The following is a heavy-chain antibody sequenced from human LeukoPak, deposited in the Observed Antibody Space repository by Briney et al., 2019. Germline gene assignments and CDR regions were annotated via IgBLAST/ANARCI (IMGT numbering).Heavy chain of an antibody. J-gene: IGHJ4*02. CDR1: GYTLTNYF. CDR3: PRGKGLVGATSRSVDY. Sequence: SVKVSCEASGYTLTNYFIHWVRQAPGQGLEWMGGIIPIFGTANYAQKFQGRVTITADESTSTAYMELSSLRSEDTAVCYCPRGKGLVGATSRSVDYWGQGTLVTVSS. CDR2: IIPIFGTA. V-gene: IGHV1-69*13. D-gene: IGHD1-26*01.